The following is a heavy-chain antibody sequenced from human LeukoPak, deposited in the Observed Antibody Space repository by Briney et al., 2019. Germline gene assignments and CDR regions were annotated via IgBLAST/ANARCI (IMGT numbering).Heavy chain of an antibody. CDR1: GGSISSGGYS. D-gene: IGHD3-10*01. CDR2: IYHSGST. V-gene: IGHV4-30-2*01. CDR3: ARSVYYGSGSYYPNYFDY. J-gene: IGHJ4*02. Sequence: SQTLSLTCAGSGGSISSGGYSWSWIRQPPGKGLEWIGYIYHSGSTYYNTTLKSPVTISVHRSKSQFSLKLSSVTAADTAVYYCARSVYYGSGSYYPNYFDYWGQGTLVTVSS.